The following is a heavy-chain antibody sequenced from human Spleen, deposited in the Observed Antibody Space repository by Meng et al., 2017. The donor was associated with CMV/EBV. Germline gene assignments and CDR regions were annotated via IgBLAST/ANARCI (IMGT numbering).Heavy chain of an antibody. V-gene: IGHV3-23*01. D-gene: IGHD5-12*01. J-gene: IGHJ4*02. CDR2: ISASGGAT. CDR3: ARDYSGYSLRGFDY. CDR1: GFTFNIYA. Sequence: SGFTFNIYAMNWVRRAPGKGLEWVSAISASGGATYYADSVKGRFTISRDNSKNTLYLQMNSLRAEDTAVYYCARDYSGYSLRGFDYWGQGTLVTVSS.